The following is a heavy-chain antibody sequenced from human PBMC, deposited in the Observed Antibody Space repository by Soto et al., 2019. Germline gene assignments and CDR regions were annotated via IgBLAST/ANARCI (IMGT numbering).Heavy chain of an antibody. J-gene: IGHJ6*03. V-gene: IGHV3-23*01. CDR1: GFTFNNYA. Sequence: GGSLRLSCAASGFTFNNYAMSWVRQAPGEGLEWVSGISSSGGKIYYADSVKGRFTISRDSSKSTLYLQMNSLRAEDTAVYYCARAANPPGYYYYMDVWGKGTTVTVSS. CDR2: ISSSGGKI. CDR3: ARAANPPGYYYYMDV.